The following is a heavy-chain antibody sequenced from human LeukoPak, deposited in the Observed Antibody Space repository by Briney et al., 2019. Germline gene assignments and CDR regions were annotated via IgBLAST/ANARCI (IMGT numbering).Heavy chain of an antibody. J-gene: IGHJ6*02. V-gene: IGHV3-23*01. CDR2: ISGRGGTT. D-gene: IGHD3-10*01. CDR1: GFSFSAFA. CDR3: ARRGLYYYYGMDV. Sequence: PGGSLRLSCAASGFSFSAFAMSWVRQAPGKGLEWVSTISGRGGTTNYADSVKGRFTISRDNSKNTLYLQMNSLRAEDTAVYYCARRGLYYYYGMDVWGQGTTVTVSS.